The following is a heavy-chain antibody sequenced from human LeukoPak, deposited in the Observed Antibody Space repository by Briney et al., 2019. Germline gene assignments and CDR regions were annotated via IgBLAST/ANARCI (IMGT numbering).Heavy chain of an antibody. CDR2: INHSGST. J-gene: IGHJ4*02. CDR3: AREGYSYGYLY. CDR1: GGSFRGYY. V-gene: IGHV4-34*01. Sequence: YPSETLSLTCAVYGGSFRGYYWSWIRQPPGKGLEWIGEINHSGSTNHNPSLKSRVTISVDTSKNQFSLKLSSVTAADTAVYYCAREGYSYGYLYWGQGTLVTVSS. D-gene: IGHD5-18*01.